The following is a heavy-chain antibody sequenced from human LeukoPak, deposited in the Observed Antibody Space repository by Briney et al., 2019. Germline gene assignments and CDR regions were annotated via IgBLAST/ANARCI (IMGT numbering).Heavy chain of an antibody. CDR1: GVTISNYY. CDR2: IYSGGSA. V-gene: IGHV4-4*07. J-gene: IGHJ4*02. Sequence: PSETLSLTCTVSGVTISNYYWNWIRHPAGERLEWIGRIYSGGSANYNPSLKSRVTISLDNSKSQFSLRLSSVTAADTAVYYCAREEMAGIRIRSFDFWGQGRLVTVPS. CDR3: AREEMAGIRIRSFDF. D-gene: IGHD6-19*01.